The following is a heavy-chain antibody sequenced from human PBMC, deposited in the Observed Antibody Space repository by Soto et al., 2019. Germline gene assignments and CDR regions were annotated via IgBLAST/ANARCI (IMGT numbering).Heavy chain of an antibody. CDR1: GFTFGDYA. D-gene: IGHD1-26*01. V-gene: IGHV3-49*04. CDR3: TSSIVGAIKTFDY. J-gene: IGHJ4*02. Sequence: GGSLILSCTASGFTFGDYAMSWVRQAPGKGLEWVGFIRSKAYGGKTEYAASVKGRFTISRDDYKSIAYLQMNSLKTEDTAVYYCTSSIVGAIKTFDYWGQGNLVTVSS. CDR2: IRSKAYGGKT.